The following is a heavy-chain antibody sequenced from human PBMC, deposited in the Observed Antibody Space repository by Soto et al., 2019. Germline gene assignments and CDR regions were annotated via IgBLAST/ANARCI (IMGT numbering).Heavy chain of an antibody. CDR2: ISGSGGST. Sequence: GGSLRLSCAASGFTFSSYAMSWVRQAPGKGLEWVSAISGSGGSTYYADSVKGRFTISRDNSKNTLYLQMNSLRAEDTAVYYCATLGPSSYDILTGYPKTYFDYWGQGTLVTVSS. V-gene: IGHV3-23*01. J-gene: IGHJ4*02. D-gene: IGHD3-9*01. CDR1: GFTFSSYA. CDR3: ATLGPSSYDILTGYPKTYFDY.